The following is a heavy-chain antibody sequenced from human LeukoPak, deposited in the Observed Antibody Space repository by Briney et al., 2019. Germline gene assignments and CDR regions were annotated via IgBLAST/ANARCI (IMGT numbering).Heavy chain of an antibody. CDR2: ISGSGGST. CDR1: GFTFSSYA. CDR3: AELGYSGYDVPDYFDY. V-gene: IGHV3-23*01. J-gene: IGHJ4*02. D-gene: IGHD5-12*01. Sequence: GGSLRLSCAASGFTFSSYAMSWVRQAPGKGLEWVSAISGSGGSTYYADSVKGRFTISRDNSKNTLYLQMNGLRAEDTAVYYCAELGYSGYDVPDYFDYWGQGTLVTVSS.